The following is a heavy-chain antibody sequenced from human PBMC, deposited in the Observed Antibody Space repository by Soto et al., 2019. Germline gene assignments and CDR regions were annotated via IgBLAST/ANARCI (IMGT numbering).Heavy chain of an antibody. CDR2: IWYDGSNK. V-gene: IGHV3-33*01. CDR1: GFTFSSYG. D-gene: IGHD6-6*01. J-gene: IGHJ4*02. Sequence: GSLRLSCAASGFTFSSYGMHWVRQAPGKGLEWVAVIWYDGSNKYYADSVKGRFTISRDNSKNTLYLQMNSLRAEDTAVYYCARGPYSSSFLYFDYWGQGTLVTVSS. CDR3: ARGPYSSSFLYFDY.